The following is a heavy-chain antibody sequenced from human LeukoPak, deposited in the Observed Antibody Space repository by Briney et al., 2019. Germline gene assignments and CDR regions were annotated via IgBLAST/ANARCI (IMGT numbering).Heavy chain of an antibody. D-gene: IGHD3-22*01. CDR3: ARGRRITYYYDSSATPAFDI. J-gene: IGHJ3*02. CDR1: GFTLSDYG. CDR2: ISHHGTIK. Sequence: GGSLRLSCAVSGFTLSDYGMSWVSQAPGKGLKWVAFISHHGTIKNYADSVKGRVTISRDNSKNTLYLQMNSLRAEDTAVYYCARGRRITYYYDSSATPAFDIWGQGTMVTVSS. V-gene: IGHV3-30*02.